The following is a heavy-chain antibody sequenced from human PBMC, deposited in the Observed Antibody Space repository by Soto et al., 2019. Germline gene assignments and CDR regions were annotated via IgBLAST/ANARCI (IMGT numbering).Heavy chain of an antibody. V-gene: IGHV1-46*01. CDR1: GYTFTSYY. Sequence: ASVKVSCKASGYTFTSYYMHWVLQAPGQGLEWMGIINPSGGSTSYAQKFQGRVTMTRDTSTSTVYMELSSLRSEDTAVYYCARVRDPNYYYYGMDVWGQGTTVTVSS. CDR2: INPSGGST. D-gene: IGHD2-21*02. CDR3: ARVRDPNYYYYGMDV. J-gene: IGHJ6*02.